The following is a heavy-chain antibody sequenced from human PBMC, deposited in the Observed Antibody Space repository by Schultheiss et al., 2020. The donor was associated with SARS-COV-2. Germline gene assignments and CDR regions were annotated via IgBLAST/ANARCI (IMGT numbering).Heavy chain of an antibody. D-gene: IGHD4-17*01. Sequence: GESLKISCAASGFTFRNYWMDWVRQAPGKGLQWVANIKQDGSVQHYVDSVRGRFIISRDNAKNSLDLQMNSLRVDDTAVYYCAKLSPVTTLQPVDYWGQGTLVTVSS. CDR1: GFTFRNYW. CDR2: IKQDGSVQ. J-gene: IGHJ4*02. V-gene: IGHV3-7*03. CDR3: AKLSPVTTLQPVDY.